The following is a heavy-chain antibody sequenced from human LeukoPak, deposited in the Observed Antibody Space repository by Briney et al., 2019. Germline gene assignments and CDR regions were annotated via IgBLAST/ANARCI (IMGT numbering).Heavy chain of an antibody. CDR1: GFTFSSYW. D-gene: IGHD3-10*01. CDR3: ASPRVRVSEGLYFDY. J-gene: IGHJ4*02. V-gene: IGHV3-74*01. CDR2: INTDGSST. Sequence: GGSLRLSCAASGFTFSSYWMHWVRQAPGKGLVWVSRINTDGSSTSYADSVKGRFTISRDNSKNTLYLQMNSLRAEDTAVYYCASPRVRVSEGLYFDYWGQGTLVTVSS.